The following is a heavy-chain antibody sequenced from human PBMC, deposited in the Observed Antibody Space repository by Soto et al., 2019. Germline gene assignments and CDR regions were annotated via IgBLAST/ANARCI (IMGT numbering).Heavy chain of an antibody. CDR3: ARSRDGYNFPPLYGMDV. D-gene: IGHD5-12*01. CDR1: GFSLTTSGVG. V-gene: IGHV2-5*02. J-gene: IGHJ6*02. CDR2: IYWDDDK. Sequence: ESGPTLVNPTQTLTLTCTFSGFSLTTSGVGVGWIRQPPGKALEWLGIIYWDDDKRYSPSLKSRLTITKDTSKNQVVLTMTNMDPVDTAMYYCARSRDGYNFPPLYGMDVWGQGTTVTVSS.